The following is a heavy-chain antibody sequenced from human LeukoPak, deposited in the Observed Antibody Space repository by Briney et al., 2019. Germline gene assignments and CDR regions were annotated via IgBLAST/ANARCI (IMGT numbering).Heavy chain of an antibody. CDR2: IKSDGITT. CDR1: GFTFSTYF. Sequence: GGSLRLSCAVSGFTFSTYFMHWVRQAPGKGLVWVSRIKSDGITTSYADSVRGRFTTSRDNAKNTLYLQMNSLGAEDTAVYYCVRDRDFRIDYWGQGTLVTVSS. D-gene: IGHD3-3*01. J-gene: IGHJ4*02. CDR3: VRDRDFRIDY. V-gene: IGHV3-74*01.